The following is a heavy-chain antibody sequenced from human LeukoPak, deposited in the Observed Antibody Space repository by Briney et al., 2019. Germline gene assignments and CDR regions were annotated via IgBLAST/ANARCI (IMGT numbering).Heavy chain of an antibody. V-gene: IGHV4-59*01. CDR2: IYYSGST. Sequence: SETLSLTCTVSGGSISSYYWSWIRQPPGKGLEWIGYIYYSGSTNYSPSLKSRLTISVDTSKNQFSLKLSSVTAADTAVYYCARTYGSSGLGYFDLWGRGTLVTVS. J-gene: IGHJ2*01. CDR1: GGSISSYY. D-gene: IGHD6-13*01. CDR3: ARTYGSSGLGYFDL.